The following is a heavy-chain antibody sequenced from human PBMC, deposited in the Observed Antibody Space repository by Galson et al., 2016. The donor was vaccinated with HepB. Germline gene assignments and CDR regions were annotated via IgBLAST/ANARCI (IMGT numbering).Heavy chain of an antibody. Sequence: SLRLSCADSGFTFDDYVMHWVRQVPGKGLEWVSGWKSSEINYADSVKGRFTVSRDNTKKSLYLQMNSLRVEDTALYYCVTDPSYRSSVGAFDIWGRGTMVTVSS. CDR1: GFTFDDYV. CDR3: VTDPSYRSSVGAFDI. J-gene: IGHJ3*02. D-gene: IGHD6-6*01. V-gene: IGHV3-9*01. CDR2: WKSSEI.